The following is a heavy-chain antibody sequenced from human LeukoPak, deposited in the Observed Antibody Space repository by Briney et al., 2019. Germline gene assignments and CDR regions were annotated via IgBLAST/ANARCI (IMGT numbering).Heavy chain of an antibody. V-gene: IGHV4-39*01. D-gene: IGHD3-22*01. CDR3: ARLSRYDSSGYYEEPNWFDP. J-gene: IGHJ5*02. CDR2: IYYSGST. CDR1: GGSISSSSYY. Sequence: SETLSLTCTVSGGSISSSSYYWGWIRQPPGKGLEWIGSIYYSGSTYYNPSLKSRVTISVDTSKNQFSLKLSPVTAADTAVYYCARLSRYDSSGYYEEPNWFDPWGQGTLVTVSS.